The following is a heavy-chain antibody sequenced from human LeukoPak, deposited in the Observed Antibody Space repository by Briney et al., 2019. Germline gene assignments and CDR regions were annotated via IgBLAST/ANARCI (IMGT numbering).Heavy chain of an antibody. CDR3: AKEGYYDSSHFQH. D-gene: IGHD3-22*01. CDR2: ISYDGSNK. Sequence: GGSLRLSCAAPGFTFSSYGMPWVRQAPGKGLEWVAVISYDGSNKYYAASVKGRFTISRDNSKNTLYLQMNSLRAEDTAVYYCAKEGYYDSSHFQHWGQGTLFTVSS. CDR1: GFTFSSYG. V-gene: IGHV3-30*18. J-gene: IGHJ1*01.